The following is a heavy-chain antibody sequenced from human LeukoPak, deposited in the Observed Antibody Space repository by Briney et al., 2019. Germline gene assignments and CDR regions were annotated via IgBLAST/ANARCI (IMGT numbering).Heavy chain of an antibody. CDR2: VSGSGGST. CDR1: GFTFSSYA. V-gene: IGHV3-23*01. J-gene: IGHJ5*02. CDR3: AKVGYCSSPSCYPNWFYP. D-gene: IGHD2-2*01. Sequence: QSGGSLRLSCAASGFTFSSYAMSWVRQAPGKGLEWVSSVSGSGGSTYYADSVKGRFTISRDNSKNTLYLQMYSLRAEDTAVYYCAKVGYCSSPSCYPNWFYPWGQGTLVTVSS.